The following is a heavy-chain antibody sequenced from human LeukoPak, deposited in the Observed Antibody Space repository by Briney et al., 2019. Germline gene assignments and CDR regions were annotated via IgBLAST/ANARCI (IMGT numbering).Heavy chain of an antibody. CDR3: ARHSEGPVNDAFDI. Sequence: GGSLRLSCAASGFSFSEYYMTWIRQAPGRGLEWVSNLSSSGRYTNYADSVGGRFTISRDNAKKSLYLQMNSLRAEDTAVYYCARHSEGPVNDAFDIWGQGTKVTVSS. CDR1: GFSFSEYY. D-gene: IGHD2-2*01. CDR2: LSSSGRYT. V-gene: IGHV3-11*03. J-gene: IGHJ3*02.